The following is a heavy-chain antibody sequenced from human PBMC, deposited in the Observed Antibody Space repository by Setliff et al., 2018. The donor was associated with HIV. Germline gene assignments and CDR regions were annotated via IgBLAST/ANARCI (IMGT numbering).Heavy chain of an antibody. CDR2: IYHSGST. D-gene: IGHD2-2*01. J-gene: IGHJ5*02. CDR3: ARDFCSSTTCTNWFHP. V-gene: IGHV4-38-2*02. Sequence: PSETLSLTCIVSGYSISSGYYWGWIRQPPGKGLEWIGTIYHSGSTYYNPSLKSRVTISVDTSKNQFSLNLSSVTAADTAVYYCARDFCSSTTCTNWFHPWGQATLVTVSS. CDR1: GYSISSGYY.